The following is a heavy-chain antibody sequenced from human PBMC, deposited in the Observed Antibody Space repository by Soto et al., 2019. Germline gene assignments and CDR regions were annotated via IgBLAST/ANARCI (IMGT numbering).Heavy chain of an antibody. CDR3: ARHDCLSPSCYYYYYHRMDV. Sequence: QVQLVQSGAEVKKPGSSVKVSCKTSGGTFSSYAISWVRQAPGQGLEWMGGIIPIFDTANYAQKFQGRVTITADEPXXTXYXALSSLKSEDTAVYYCARHDCLSPSCYYYYYHRMDVWGQGTTVTVSS. CDR2: IIPIFDTA. J-gene: IGHJ6*02. D-gene: IGHD2-2*01. V-gene: IGHV1-69*12. CDR1: GGTFSSYA.